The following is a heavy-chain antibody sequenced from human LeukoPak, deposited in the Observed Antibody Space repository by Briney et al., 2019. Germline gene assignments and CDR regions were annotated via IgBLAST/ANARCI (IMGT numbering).Heavy chain of an antibody. V-gene: IGHV1-2*02. CDR1: LYTFTGYY. CDR3: ARDPPPTGDGYFDY. CDR2: INPNSGAT. D-gene: IGHD7-27*01. J-gene: IGHJ4*02. Sequence: GASVKVSCKASLYTFTGYYMLWVRQAPGQGLEWMGWINPNSGATNYAQKFQDRVTMTRDTSISTAYMELSRLRSDDTAVYFCARDPPPTGDGYFDYWGQGTLVTVSS.